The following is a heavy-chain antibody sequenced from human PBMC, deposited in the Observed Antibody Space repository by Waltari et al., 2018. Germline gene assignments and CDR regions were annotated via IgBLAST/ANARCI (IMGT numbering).Heavy chain of an antibody. CDR2: IIPIFGTA. D-gene: IGHD3-10*01. CDR1: GGTFSSYA. Sequence: SCKASGGTFSSYAISWVRQAPGQGLEWMGRIIPIFGTANYAQKFQGRVTITADKSTSTAYMELSSLRSEDTAVYYCARDSMVQGDYNHIDYWGQGTLVTVSS. CDR3: ARDSMVQGDYNHIDY. J-gene: IGHJ4*02. V-gene: IGHV1-69*06.